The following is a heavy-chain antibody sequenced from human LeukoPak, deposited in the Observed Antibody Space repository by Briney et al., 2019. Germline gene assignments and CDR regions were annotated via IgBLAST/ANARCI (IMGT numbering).Heavy chain of an antibody. Sequence: GASVKLSCTASGHTFTGYCMHWVRQAPGQGLEWMGWINPNSGGTNYAQKFQGRVIMTRDTSIGTAYMELSRLRSDDTAVYYCASGRDRVSSGYYLGDYWGQGTLVTVSS. J-gene: IGHJ4*02. CDR2: INPNSGGT. D-gene: IGHD3-22*01. V-gene: IGHV1-2*02. CDR3: ASGRDRVSSGYYLGDY. CDR1: GHTFTGYC.